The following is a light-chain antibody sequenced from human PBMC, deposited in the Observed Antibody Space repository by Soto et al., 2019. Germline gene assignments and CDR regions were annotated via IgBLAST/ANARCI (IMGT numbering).Light chain of an antibody. J-gene: IGLJ1*01. CDR1: SSDVGGYNY. Sequence: QSVLTQPASVSGSPGQSITISYTGTSSDVGGYNYVSWYQQHPGKAPKLLIYEVSNRPSGLSNRFSGSKSGNTASLTISGLQAEDEADYFCSSYTTSSTLVFGTGTKVTVL. V-gene: IGLV2-14*01. CDR3: SSYTTSSTLV. CDR2: EVS.